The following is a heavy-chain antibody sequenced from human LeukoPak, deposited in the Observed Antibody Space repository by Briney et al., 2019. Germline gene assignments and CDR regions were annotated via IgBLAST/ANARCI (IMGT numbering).Heavy chain of an antibody. Sequence: SETLSLTCAVYGGSFSGYYWSWMRQPPGKGLEWIGEINHSGSTNYNPSLKSRVTISVDTSKNPFSLKLSSVTAADTAVYYCARGGTSFNLYYYGMYVWGQGTTVTVPS. D-gene: IGHD2-2*01. CDR1: GGSFSGYY. V-gene: IGHV4-34*01. J-gene: IGHJ6*02. CDR3: ARGGTSFNLYYYGMYV. CDR2: INHSGST.